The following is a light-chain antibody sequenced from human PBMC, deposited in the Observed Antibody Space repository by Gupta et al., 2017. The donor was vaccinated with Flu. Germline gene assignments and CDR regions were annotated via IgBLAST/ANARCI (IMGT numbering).Light chain of an antibody. V-gene: IGLV2-14*01. J-gene: IGLJ3*02. Sequence: QSALTQPASVSGSPGQSITISCTGTSSDVGGYNYVSWYQQHPGKAPKLMIDEVSNRPSGVSNRFSGSKSGKTASLTISGLQAEDEADYYCSSYTSSSTLVFGGGTKLTVL. CDR3: SSYTSSSTLV. CDR1: SSDVGGYNY. CDR2: EVS.